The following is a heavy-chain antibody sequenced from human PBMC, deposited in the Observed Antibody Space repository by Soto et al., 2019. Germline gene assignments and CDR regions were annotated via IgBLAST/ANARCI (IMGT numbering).Heavy chain of an antibody. CDR3: TREATTVTTDY. D-gene: IGHD4-17*01. CDR2: IRSKAYGGTT. V-gene: IGHV3-49*03. J-gene: IGHJ4*02. Sequence: GGSLRLSCTASGFTFGDYAISWFRQAPGKGLEWVGFIRSKAYGGTTEYAASVKSRFTISRDDSKSNAYLQMNSLKTEDTAVYYCTREATTVTTDYGGQGTLVTVSS. CDR1: GFTFGDYA.